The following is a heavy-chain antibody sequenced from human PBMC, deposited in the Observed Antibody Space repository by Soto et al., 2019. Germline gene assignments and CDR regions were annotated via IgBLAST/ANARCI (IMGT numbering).Heavy chain of an antibody. Sequence: SETLSLTCTVSGGSLSSYYWSWIRQPPGKGLEWIGYIYYSGSTNYNPSLKSRVTISVDTSKNQFSLKLSSVTAADTAVYYCARSRRYYDFWSGYSDAFDIWGQGTMVNVSS. D-gene: IGHD3-3*01. CDR3: ARSRRYYDFWSGYSDAFDI. J-gene: IGHJ3*02. CDR1: GGSLSSYY. CDR2: IYYSGST. V-gene: IGHV4-59*01.